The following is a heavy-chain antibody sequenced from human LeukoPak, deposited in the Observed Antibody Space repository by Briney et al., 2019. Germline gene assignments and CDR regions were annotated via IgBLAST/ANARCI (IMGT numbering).Heavy chain of an antibody. CDR2: INPSGGST. J-gene: IGHJ6*03. D-gene: IGHD6-19*01. Sequence: GASVKVSCKASGYTFTSYYMHWVRQAPGQGLEWMGIINPSGGSTSYAQKFQGRVTMTRDMSTSTVYMELSSLRSEDTAVYYCARDGPGYSSGWYPGDYYMYVWGKGTTVTVSS. CDR1: GYTFTSYY. CDR3: ARDGPGYSSGWYPGDYYMYV. V-gene: IGHV1-46*01.